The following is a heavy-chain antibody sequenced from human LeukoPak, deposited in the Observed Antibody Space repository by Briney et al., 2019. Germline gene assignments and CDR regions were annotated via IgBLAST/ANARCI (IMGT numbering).Heavy chain of an antibody. CDR2: IIPILGIA. D-gene: IGHD5-12*01. J-gene: IGHJ5*02. V-gene: IGHV1-69*10. Sequence: SVKVSCKASGGTFSSYTVSWVRQAPGQGLEWMGGIIPILGIANYAQKFQGRVTITADKSTSTAYMELGSLRSEDTAVYYCAMGYSGYEWARKFLDWFDPWGQGTLVTVSS. CDR1: GGTFSSYT. CDR3: AMGYSGYEWARKFLDWFDP.